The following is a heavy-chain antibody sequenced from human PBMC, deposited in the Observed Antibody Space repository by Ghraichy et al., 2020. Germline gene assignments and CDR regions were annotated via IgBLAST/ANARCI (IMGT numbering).Heavy chain of an antibody. D-gene: IGHD4-17*01. J-gene: IGHJ5*02. CDR1: GGSISSSSYY. CDR3: ARRRYGDYVEGFDP. Sequence: SETLSLTCTVSGGSISSSSYYWGWIRQPPGKGLEWIGSIYYSGSTYYNPSLKSRVTISVDTSKNQFSLKLSSVTAADTAVYYCARRRYGDYVEGFDPWGQGTLVTVSS. CDR2: IYYSGST. V-gene: IGHV4-39*01.